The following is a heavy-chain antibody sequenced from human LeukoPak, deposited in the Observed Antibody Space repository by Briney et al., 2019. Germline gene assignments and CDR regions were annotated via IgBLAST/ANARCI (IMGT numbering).Heavy chain of an antibody. CDR2: INPSGGST. J-gene: IGHJ4*02. V-gene: IGHV1-46*01. D-gene: IGHD2-2*01. Sequence: GSVKVSCKASGYTFTSYYMHWVRQAPGQGLEWMGIINPSGGSTSYAQKFQGRVTMTRDMSTSTVYMELSSLRSEDTAVYYCARVGVQLPLDYWGQGTLVTVSS. CDR1: GYTFTSYY. CDR3: ARVGVQLPLDY.